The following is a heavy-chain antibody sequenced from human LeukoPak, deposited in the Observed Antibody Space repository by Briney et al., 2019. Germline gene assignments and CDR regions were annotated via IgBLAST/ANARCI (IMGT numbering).Heavy chain of an antibody. V-gene: IGHV3-48*03. D-gene: IGHD3-16*01. CDR1: GFTFSSYE. CDR2: ISITGNTM. J-gene: IGHJ1*01. CDR3: ARDQGRPYYALFQD. Sequence: PGGSLRLSCAASGFTFSSYEMNWVRQAPGKGLEWVSYISITGNTMYYADSVKGRFTISRDNAENSLYLQMNSLRDEDTAVYYCARDQGRPYYALFQDWGQGTLVTVSS.